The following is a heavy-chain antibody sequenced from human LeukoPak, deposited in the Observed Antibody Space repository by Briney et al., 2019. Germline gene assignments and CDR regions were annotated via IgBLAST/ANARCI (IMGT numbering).Heavy chain of an antibody. V-gene: IGHV3-7*01. J-gene: IGHJ4*02. CDR1: QFIISYDW. Sequence: GGSLLLSCAASQFIISYDWMHWVRQAPGKGLEWVASIKEDGRDIHYLDSVKGRFSISRDNAKNSLYLEMNTLRAEDTAVYYCVRGSGWFFGLWGQGSLVTVSS. CDR2: IKEDGRDI. CDR3: VRGSGWFFGL. D-gene: IGHD6-19*01.